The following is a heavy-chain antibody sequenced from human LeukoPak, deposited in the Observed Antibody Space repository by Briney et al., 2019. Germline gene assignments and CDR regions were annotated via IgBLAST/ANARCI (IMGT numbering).Heavy chain of an antibody. V-gene: IGHV1-2*02. CDR3: ARDRDYGSGIFDY. CDR2: INSNNGDT. CDR1: GYTFTSYG. Sequence: ASVKVSCKASGYTFTSYGISWVRQAPGQGLEWMGWINSNNGDTDYAQKFQGRVTMTRDTSISTAYMELNRLRSDDTAVYYCARDRDYGSGIFDYWGQGTLVTVSS. J-gene: IGHJ4*02. D-gene: IGHD3-10*01.